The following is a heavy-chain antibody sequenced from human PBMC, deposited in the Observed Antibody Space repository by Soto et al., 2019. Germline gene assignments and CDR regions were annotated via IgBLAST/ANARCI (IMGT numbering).Heavy chain of an antibody. CDR1: GFTFPSSA. V-gene: IGHV1-58*01. CDR3: AAVPYYYDTSGTYFAY. D-gene: IGHD3-22*01. Sequence: QMQLVQSGPEVKKPGTSVKVSCKASGFTFPSSAVQWVRQARGQRLEWIARIVVGSGNTNYAQKFQERLTVSRDMSTTTAYMGLSSLRSEDTAVYYCAAVPYYYDTSGTYFAYWGQGTLVTVSS. CDR2: IVVGSGNT. J-gene: IGHJ4*02.